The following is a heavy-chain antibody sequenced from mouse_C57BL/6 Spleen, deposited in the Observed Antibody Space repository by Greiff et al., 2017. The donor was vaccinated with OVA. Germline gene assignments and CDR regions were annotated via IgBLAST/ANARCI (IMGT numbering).Heavy chain of an antibody. Sequence: EVMLVESGGDLVKPGGSLKLSCAASGFTFSSYGMSWVRQTPDKRLEWVATISSGGSYTYYPASVKGRFTISRDNAKNTLYLQMSSLKSEDTAMYYCARHTTVVALDYWGQGTTLTVSS. CDR1: GFTFSSYG. V-gene: IGHV5-6*01. CDR3: ARHTTVVALDY. CDR2: ISSGGSYT. D-gene: IGHD1-1*01. J-gene: IGHJ2*01.